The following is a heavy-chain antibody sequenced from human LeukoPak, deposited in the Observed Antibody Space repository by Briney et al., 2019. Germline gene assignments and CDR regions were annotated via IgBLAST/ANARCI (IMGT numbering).Heavy chain of an antibody. CDR2: ITAYNGNT. J-gene: IGHJ3*02. CDR1: GYTFTSYG. V-gene: IGHV1-18*01. D-gene: IGHD3-22*01. Sequence: ASVKVSCKASGYTFTSYGISWVRQAPGQGLEWMGWITAYNGNTNYAQKLQGRVTMTTDTSTSTAYMELRSLRSDDTAVYYCARALEVGMIVGGAFDIWGQGTVVTVSS. CDR3: ARALEVGMIVGGAFDI.